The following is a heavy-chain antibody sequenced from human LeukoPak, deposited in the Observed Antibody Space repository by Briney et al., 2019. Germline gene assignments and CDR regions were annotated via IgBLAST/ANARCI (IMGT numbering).Heavy chain of an antibody. Sequence: PSETLSLTCTVSGGSISSYYWSWIRQPPGKGREWIGYIYYSGSTNYNPSLKSRVTISVDTSKNQFSLKLSSVTAADTAVYYCARDRVAVAGTGYNWFDPWGQGTLVTVSS. CDR2: IYYSGST. J-gene: IGHJ5*02. CDR1: GGSISSYY. V-gene: IGHV4-59*01. CDR3: ARDRVAVAGTGYNWFDP. D-gene: IGHD6-19*01.